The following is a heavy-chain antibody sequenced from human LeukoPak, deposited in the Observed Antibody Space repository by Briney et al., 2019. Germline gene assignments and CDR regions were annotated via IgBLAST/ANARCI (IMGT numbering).Heavy chain of an antibody. D-gene: IGHD6-6*01. J-gene: IGHJ4*02. V-gene: IGHV3-30*02. CDR3: AKDPYSSSHNYFDY. CDR1: GFTFSSYG. Sequence: GGSLRLSCAASGFTFSSYGMHWVRQAPGKGLEWVAFIRYDGSNKYYADSVKGRFTISRDNSKNTLYLQMNSLRAEDTAVYYCAKDPYSSSHNYFDYWGQGTLVTVSS. CDR2: IRYDGSNK.